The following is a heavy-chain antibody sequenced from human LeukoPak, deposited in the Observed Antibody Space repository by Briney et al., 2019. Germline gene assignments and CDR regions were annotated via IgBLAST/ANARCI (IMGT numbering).Heavy chain of an antibody. D-gene: IGHD3-3*01. Sequence: PGGSLRLSCAASGFTFDDYAMHWVRHAPGKGLEWVSGISWNSGSIGYADSVKGRFTISRDNAKNSLYLQMNSLRAEDTAVYYCVRDGGSITIFGVAPSVGPFDYWGQGTLVTVSS. J-gene: IGHJ4*02. CDR2: ISWNSGSI. CDR3: VRDGGSITIFGVAPSVGPFDY. CDR1: GFTFDDYA. V-gene: IGHV3-9*01.